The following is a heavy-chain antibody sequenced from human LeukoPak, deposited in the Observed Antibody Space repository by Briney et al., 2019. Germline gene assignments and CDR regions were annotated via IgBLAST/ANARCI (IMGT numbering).Heavy chain of an antibody. D-gene: IGHD3-10*01. CDR1: GFTFDDYA. CDR2: ISRNSGSI. Sequence: GRSLRLSCAASGFTFDDYAMHWVRQAPGKGLEWVSGISRNSGSIGYADSVKGRFTISRDNAKNSLYLQMNSLRAEDTALYYCAKGGVSWGQGTLVTVSS. V-gene: IGHV3-9*01. CDR3: AKGGVS. J-gene: IGHJ5*02.